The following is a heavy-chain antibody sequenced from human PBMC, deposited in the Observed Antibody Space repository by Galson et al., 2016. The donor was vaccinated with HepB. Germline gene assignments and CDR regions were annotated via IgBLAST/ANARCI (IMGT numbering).Heavy chain of an antibody. V-gene: IGHV3-33*01. J-gene: IGHJ4*02. CDR3: TRERAPGGGRNDVDY. CDR2: IWYDGSEK. D-gene: IGHD1-1*01. Sequence: SLRLSCAASGFTFSTYAMHWVRQAPGKGLEWVAVIWYDGSEKFYADSVKGRFTISRDNSKNTLYLEMNSLRAEDTAVYYCTRERAPGGGRNDVDYWGQGTLVTVSS. CDR1: GFTFSTYA.